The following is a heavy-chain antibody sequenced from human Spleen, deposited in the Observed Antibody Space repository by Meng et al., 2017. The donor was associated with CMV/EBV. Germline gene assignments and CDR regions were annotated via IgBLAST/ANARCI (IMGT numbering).Heavy chain of an antibody. Sequence: GESLKISCAASGFTFSSYWMHWVRQAPGKGPVWVSRINSDGSSTSYADSVKGRFTISRDNAKNTLYLQMNSLRAEDTAVYYCARVGNGDYSYYYYGMDVWGQGTTVTVSS. CDR2: INSDGSST. V-gene: IGHV3-74*01. CDR3: ARVGNGDYSYYYYGMDV. CDR1: GFTFSSYW. D-gene: IGHD4-17*01. J-gene: IGHJ6*02.